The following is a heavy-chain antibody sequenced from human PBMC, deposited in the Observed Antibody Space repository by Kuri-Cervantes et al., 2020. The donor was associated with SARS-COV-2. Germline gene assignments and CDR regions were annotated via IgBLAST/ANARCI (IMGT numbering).Heavy chain of an antibody. CDR2: IWYDGSNK. J-gene: IGHJ4*02. Sequence: SLKFSCASSRSTFSSYGMHWVRQAPGKGLEWVAVIWYDGSNKYYADSVKGRFTISRDNSKNTLYLQMNSLRAEDTAVYYCARDLVPAAMLDSWGQGTLVTVSS. D-gene: IGHD2-2*01. V-gene: IGHV3-33*01. CDR1: RSTFSSYG. CDR3: ARDLVPAAMLDS.